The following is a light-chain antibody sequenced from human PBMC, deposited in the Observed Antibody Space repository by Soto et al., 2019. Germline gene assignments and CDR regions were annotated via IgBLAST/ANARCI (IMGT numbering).Light chain of an antibody. CDR3: RQYGSSPGT. J-gene: IGKJ2*01. CDR1: QSVSSSY. CDR2: GAS. V-gene: IGKV3-20*01. Sequence: EIVLTQSPGTLSLSPGERATLSCRASQSVSSSYLAWYQQKPGQAPRLLIYGASSRATGIPDRFSGSGSGTDFTLTISRLEPEECAVYYCRQYGSSPGTFGQGTKLEIK.